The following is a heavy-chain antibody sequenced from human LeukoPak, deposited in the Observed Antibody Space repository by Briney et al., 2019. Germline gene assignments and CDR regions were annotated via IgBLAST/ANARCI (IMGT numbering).Heavy chain of an antibody. J-gene: IGHJ5*02. V-gene: IGHV3-21*06. CDR1: GFGFSSYS. D-gene: IGHD7-27*01. Sequence: GGSLRLSCEASGFGFSSYSMNWVRQAPGKGLEWVSSISSAGTDNTYADSVTGRFTISRDNPKNSVFLQMNSLRAEDTAVYFCARQGRSYINPNRGWFDPWGQGTLVIVSS. CDR3: ARQGRSYINPNRGWFDP. CDR2: ISSAGTDN.